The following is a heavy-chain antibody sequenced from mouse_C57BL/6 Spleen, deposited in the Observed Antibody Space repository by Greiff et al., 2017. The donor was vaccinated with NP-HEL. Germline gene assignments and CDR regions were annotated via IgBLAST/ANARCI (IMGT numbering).Heavy chain of an antibody. CDR3: ARYGTTFDY. J-gene: IGHJ2*01. V-gene: IGHV1-64*01. Sequence: QVQLKQSGAELVKPGASVKLSCKASGYTFTSYWMHWVKQRPGQGLEWIGMIHPNSGSTNYNEKFKSKATLTVDKSSSTAYMQLSSLTSEDSAVYYCARYGTTFDYWGQGTTLTVSS. CDR2: IHPNSGST. D-gene: IGHD2-10*02. CDR1: GYTFTSYW.